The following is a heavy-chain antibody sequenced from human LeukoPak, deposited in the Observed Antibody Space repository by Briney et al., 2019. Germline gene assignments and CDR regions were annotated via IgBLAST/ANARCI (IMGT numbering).Heavy chain of an antibody. V-gene: IGHV3-23*01. J-gene: IGHJ4*02. Sequence: GGSLRLSRAASGFTFSSYAMNWVRQAPGKGLEWVSVISSSGGTTYYSDSVKGRFIISRDNSKNTLYLQMNSLRAEDTAVYYCAKAGIAVPATPEYCGQGTQVTVSS. CDR2: ISSSGGTT. D-gene: IGHD6-19*01. CDR3: AKAGIAVPATPEY. CDR1: GFTFSSYA.